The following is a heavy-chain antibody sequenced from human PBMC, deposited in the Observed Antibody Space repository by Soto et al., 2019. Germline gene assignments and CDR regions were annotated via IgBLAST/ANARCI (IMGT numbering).Heavy chain of an antibody. Sequence: SLRLSCAASGFTFSTYWMTWVRQAPGKGLEWVANIKEDGGEIYYVDSVRGRFTISRDNARNSLYLQMNSLRADDTAMYYCARDRGWLTFDYWGQGILVTVSS. CDR3: ARDRGWLTFDY. D-gene: IGHD6-19*01. CDR1: GFTFSTYW. CDR2: IKEDGGEI. J-gene: IGHJ4*02. V-gene: IGHV3-7*01.